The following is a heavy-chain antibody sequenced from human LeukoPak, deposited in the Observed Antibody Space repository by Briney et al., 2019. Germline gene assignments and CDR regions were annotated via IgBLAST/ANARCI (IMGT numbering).Heavy chain of an antibody. CDR2: IWYDGSNK. D-gene: IGHD2-2*01. CDR3: AREASYCSSTSCLFDY. CDR1: GFTFSSYG. J-gene: IGHJ4*02. Sequence: GRSLRLSCAASGFTFSSYGMHWVRQAPGKGLEWVAVIWYDGSNKYYADSVKARFTISRDNSKTTLYVQMNSLRAEDTAVYYCAREASYCSSTSCLFDYWGQGTLVTVSS. V-gene: IGHV3-33*01.